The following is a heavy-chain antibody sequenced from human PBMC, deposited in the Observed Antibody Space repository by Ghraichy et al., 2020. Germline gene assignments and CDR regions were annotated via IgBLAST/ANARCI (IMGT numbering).Heavy chain of an antibody. J-gene: IGHJ4*02. CDR2: IYTSGST. CDR1: GGSISSYY. CDR3: ARHRGVSSGWPYFDY. V-gene: IGHV4-4*09. D-gene: IGHD6-19*01. Sequence: SQTLSLTCTVSGGSISSYYWSWIRQPPGKGLEWIGYIYTSGSTNYNPSLKSRVTISVDTSKNQFSLKLSSVTAADTAVYYCARHRGVSSGWPYFDYWGQGTLVTVSS.